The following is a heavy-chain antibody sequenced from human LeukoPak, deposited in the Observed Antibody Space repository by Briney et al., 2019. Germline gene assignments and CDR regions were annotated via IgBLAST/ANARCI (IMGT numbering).Heavy chain of an antibody. CDR1: GYSISRFH. CDR3: ARDAHYYDPFPAYFDF. J-gene: IGHJ4*02. CDR2: IQNSGNT. V-gene: IGHV4-59*12. D-gene: IGHD3-22*01. Sequence: SETLSLTCTVSGYSISRFHWTWIRQPPGKGLEWIGYIQNSGNTNYNPSLKGRVSISLDTSKNQFSLSLSSVTAADTAVYFCARDAHYYDPFPAYFDFWGQGTLVTVSS.